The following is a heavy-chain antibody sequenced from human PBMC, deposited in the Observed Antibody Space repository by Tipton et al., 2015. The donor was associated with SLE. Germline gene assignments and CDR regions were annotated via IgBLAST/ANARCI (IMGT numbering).Heavy chain of an antibody. J-gene: IGHJ4*02. CDR2: FHHSGST. V-gene: IGHV4-59*01. D-gene: IGHD1-26*01. CDR3: ARDQGGVGDFDY. Sequence: TLSLTCTVSGGSINSYYWSWIRQSPGKGLEWIGYFHHSGSTNYDPSLQSRVTISRDPSKNQFSLNLSSATAADTAVYYCARDQGGVGDFDYWGQGALVTVSS. CDR1: GGSINSYY.